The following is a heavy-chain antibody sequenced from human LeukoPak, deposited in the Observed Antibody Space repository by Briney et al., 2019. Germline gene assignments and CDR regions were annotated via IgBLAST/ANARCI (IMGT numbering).Heavy chain of an antibody. D-gene: IGHD3-10*01. V-gene: IGHV1-18*01. CDR3: ARDTNYYGSGSPLNWFDP. Sequence: ASVKVSCKASGYTFTSYGISWVRQAPGQGLEWMGWISAYNGNANYAQKLQGRVTMTTDTSTSTAYMELRSLRSGDTAVYYCARDTNYYGSGSPLNWFDPWGQGTLVTVSS. CDR2: ISAYNGNA. CDR1: GYTFTSYG. J-gene: IGHJ5*02.